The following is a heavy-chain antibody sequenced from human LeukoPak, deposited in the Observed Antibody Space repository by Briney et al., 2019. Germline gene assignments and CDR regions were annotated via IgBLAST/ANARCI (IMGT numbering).Heavy chain of an antibody. CDR1: GFTFSSYG. D-gene: IGHD6-13*01. J-gene: IGHJ6*02. V-gene: IGHV3-30*18. Sequence: GGPLRLSCAASGFTFSSYGMHWVRQAPGKGLEWVAVISYDGSNKYYADSVKGRFTISRDNSKNTLYLQMNSLRAEDTAVYYCAKDLNSGSWSPFYSGRDFWGQGPTVTVSS. CDR2: ISYDGSNK. CDR3: AKDLNSGSWSPFYSGRDF.